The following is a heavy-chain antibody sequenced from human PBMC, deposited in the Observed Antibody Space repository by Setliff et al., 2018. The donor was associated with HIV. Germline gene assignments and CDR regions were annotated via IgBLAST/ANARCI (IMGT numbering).Heavy chain of an antibody. CDR1: GYTFTSFG. D-gene: IGHD2-2*01. Sequence: ASVKVSCKASGYTFTSFGISWVRQAPGQGLEWMGRISAYNGNTDHAQRLQGRVTMTTDTSTRTAYMELSSLRSEDTAVYYCARESACSSTSCLKVLDYWGQGTLVTVSS. V-gene: IGHV1-18*01. J-gene: IGHJ4*02. CDR2: ISAYNGNT. CDR3: ARESACSSTSCLKVLDY.